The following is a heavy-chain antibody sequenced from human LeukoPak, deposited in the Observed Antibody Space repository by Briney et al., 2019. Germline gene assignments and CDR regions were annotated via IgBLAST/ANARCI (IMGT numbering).Heavy chain of an antibody. CDR3: ARGRLSTSGWYKGDY. CDR1: GYTFTSYD. J-gene: IGHJ4*02. D-gene: IGHD6-19*01. Sequence: ASVKVSCKASGYTFTSYDINWVRQATGQGLEWMGWMKPKSANTGYAQKFQGRVTMTRNTSINTAYVELSSQTSEDTAVYYCARGRLSTSGWYKGDYWGQGTLVTVSS. V-gene: IGHV1-8*01. CDR2: MKPKSANT.